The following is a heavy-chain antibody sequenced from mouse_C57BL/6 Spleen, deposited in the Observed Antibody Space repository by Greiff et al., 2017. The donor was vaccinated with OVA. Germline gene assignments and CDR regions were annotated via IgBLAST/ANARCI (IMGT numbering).Heavy chain of an antibody. CDR2: IRSGSSTI. CDR1: GFTFSDYG. CDR3: ARPPRFAY. J-gene: IGHJ3*01. Sequence: EVKLVESGGGLVKPGGSLKLSCAASGFTFSDYGMHWVRQAPEKGLEWVAYIRSGSSTIYYADTVKGRFTISRDNAKNTLFLQMTSLRSEDTAMYYCARPPRFAYWGQGTLVTVSA. V-gene: IGHV5-17*01.